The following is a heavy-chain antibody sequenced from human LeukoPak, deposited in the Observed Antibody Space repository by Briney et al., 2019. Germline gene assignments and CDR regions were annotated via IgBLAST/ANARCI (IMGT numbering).Heavy chain of an antibody. J-gene: IGHJ3*02. CDR2: IKGTGDST. V-gene: IGHV3-23*01. Sequence: GGSLRLSCAASGFTFSSYAMSWVRQAPGKGLEWVSGIKGTGDSTYYADSVKGRFTISRDNSKNTLYLQVNSLRAEDTAVYYCASNLGARNAFDIWGQGTMVTVSS. D-gene: IGHD1-1*01. CDR1: GFTFSSYA. CDR3: ASNLGARNAFDI.